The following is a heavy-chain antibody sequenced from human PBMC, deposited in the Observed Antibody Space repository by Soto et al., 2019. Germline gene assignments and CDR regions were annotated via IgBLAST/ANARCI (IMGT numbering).Heavy chain of an antibody. CDR1: GYTFTDYW. CDR2: IYPGDSDT. CDR3: LFDP. Sequence: GESLKISCKGSGYTFTDYWIGWVRQLPGKGLEWMGIIYPGDSDTRYSPSFQGHVTITVDKSTSTAADTAVYYCARTTGKQYSLFDPWGQGTLVTVSS. V-gene: IGHV5-51*03. D-gene: IGHD3-10*01. J-gene: IGHJ5*02.